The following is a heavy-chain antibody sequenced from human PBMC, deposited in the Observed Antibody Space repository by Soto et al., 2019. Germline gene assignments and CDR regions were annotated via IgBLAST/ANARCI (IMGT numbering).Heavy chain of an antibody. V-gene: IGHV3-23*05. CDR3: TKDVTGDIGADF. Sequence: GGSLRLSCAASGFAFSNCAMSWVRPAPGKGLEWVSTIKTSGDTTFYADPVKGRFTTSRDDSKNTLYLQMNSLRAEDTATYYCTKDVTGDIGADFWGQGTPVTVSS. CDR1: GFAFSNCA. D-gene: IGHD2-21*02. J-gene: IGHJ4*02. CDR2: IKTSGDTT.